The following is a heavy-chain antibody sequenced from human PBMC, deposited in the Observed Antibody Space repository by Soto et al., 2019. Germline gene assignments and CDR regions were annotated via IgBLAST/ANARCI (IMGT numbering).Heavy chain of an antibody. CDR2: IIPIFGTA. CDR3: ARNLPQDYDFWSGYYSNWFDL. D-gene: IGHD3-3*01. Sequence: QVQLVQSGAEVTKPGSSVKVSCKASGGTFSSYAISWVRQAPGQGLEWMGGIIPIFGTANYAQKFQGRVTITADESTSTAYMELSSLRSEDTAVYYCARNLPQDYDFWSGYYSNWFDLWGQGTLVTVSS. V-gene: IGHV1-69*01. J-gene: IGHJ5*02. CDR1: GGTFSSYA.